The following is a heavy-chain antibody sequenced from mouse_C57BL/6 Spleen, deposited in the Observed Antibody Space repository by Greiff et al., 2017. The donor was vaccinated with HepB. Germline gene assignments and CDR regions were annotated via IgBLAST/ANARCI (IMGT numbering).Heavy chain of an antibody. CDR3: ARKSDYGSSLYYAMDY. CDR1: GFSLPSYG. Sequence: QVQLQQSGPGLVQPSQSLSITCTVSGFSLPSYGVHWVRQSPGKGLEWLVVIWSGGSTDYNAAFISSLSISKDNSKSQVFFKMNSLQADDTAIYYCARKSDYGSSLYYAMDYWGQGTSVTVSS. D-gene: IGHD1-1*01. V-gene: IGHV2-2*01. J-gene: IGHJ4*01. CDR2: IWSGGST.